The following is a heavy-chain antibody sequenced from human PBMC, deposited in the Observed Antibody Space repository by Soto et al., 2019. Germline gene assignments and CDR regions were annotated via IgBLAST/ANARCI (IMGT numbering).Heavy chain of an antibody. D-gene: IGHD2-15*01. V-gene: IGHV3-30-3*01. CDR2: ISYDGSNK. CDR1: GFTFSSYA. J-gene: IGHJ6*02. Sequence: GGSLRLSCAASGFTFSSYAMHWVRQAPGKGLEWVAVISYDGSNKYYADSVKGRFTISRDNSKNTLYLQMNSLRAEDTAVYYCARGMVRVAATDYYYYGMDVWGQGTTVTVSS. CDR3: ARGMVRVAATDYYYYGMDV.